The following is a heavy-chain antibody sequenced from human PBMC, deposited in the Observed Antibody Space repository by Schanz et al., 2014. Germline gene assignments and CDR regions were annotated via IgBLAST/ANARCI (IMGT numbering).Heavy chain of an antibody. CDR3: ARGGFFDSTSFDS. D-gene: IGHD2-2*01. Sequence: QVQLVESGGGVVQPGRSLRLSCAASGFTFSSYGMHWVRQAPGKGLEWVAVIWYDGSNKYYADSVKGRFTISRDNSKTTVYLQMNSLRAEDTAVYYCARGGFFDSTSFDSWGQGTLVTVSS. CDR2: IWYDGSNK. V-gene: IGHV3-33*01. J-gene: IGHJ4*02. CDR1: GFTFSSYG.